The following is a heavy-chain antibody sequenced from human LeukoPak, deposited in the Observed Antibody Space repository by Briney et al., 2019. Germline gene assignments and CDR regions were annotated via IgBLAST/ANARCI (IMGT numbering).Heavy chain of an antibody. D-gene: IGHD4-17*01. J-gene: IGHJ4*02. Sequence: PSETLSLTCTVSGGSISSYYWSWIRQPPGKGLEWIRYIYYSGSTNYNPSLKSRVTISVDTSKNQFSLRLSSVTAADTAVYYCARGGYGVHGGDFDYWGQGTLVTVSS. CDR1: GGSISSYY. CDR3: ARGGYGVHGGDFDY. V-gene: IGHV4-59*08. CDR2: IYYSGST.